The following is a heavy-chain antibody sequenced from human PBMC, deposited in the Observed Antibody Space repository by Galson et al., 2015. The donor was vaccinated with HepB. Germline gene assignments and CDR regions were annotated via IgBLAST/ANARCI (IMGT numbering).Heavy chain of an antibody. Sequence: SLRLSCAASGFTFDDYAMHWVRQAPGKGLEWVSGISWNSGSIGYADSVKGRFTISRDNAKNSLYLRMNSLRAEDTALYYCAKEGGEIAVAGTGIWSEFDYWGQGTLVTVSS. CDR3: AKEGGEIAVAGTGIWSEFDY. CDR2: ISWNSGSI. D-gene: IGHD6-19*01. CDR1: GFTFDDYA. J-gene: IGHJ4*02. V-gene: IGHV3-9*01.